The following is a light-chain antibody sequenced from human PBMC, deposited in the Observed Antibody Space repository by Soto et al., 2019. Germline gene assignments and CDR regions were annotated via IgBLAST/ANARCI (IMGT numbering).Light chain of an antibody. Sequence: ETVMTQSPATLSLSPGEESTLSCMASQSARISLGWYQQKPGQAPRLLIYDVSTRATGVPARFSGSGSGTEFTLTISSPQSEDFAVYYCQQYNNWPPTFGQGTRLEI. CDR3: QQYNNWPPT. CDR1: QSARIS. CDR2: DVS. V-gene: IGKV3-15*01. J-gene: IGKJ5*01.